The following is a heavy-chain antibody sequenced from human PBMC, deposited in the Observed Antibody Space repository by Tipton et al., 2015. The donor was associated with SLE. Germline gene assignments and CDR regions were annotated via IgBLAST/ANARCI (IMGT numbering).Heavy chain of an antibody. D-gene: IGHD3-10*01. J-gene: IGHJ5*02. Sequence: TLSLTCSVSGGSISGSNHYWGWIRQPPGKGLEWIGIINHSGSTYYNVSLKSRVTISIDTSKNQFSLRLSSVTAADVAVYFCVRGGLAYGEDWFDTWGQGTRVSVSA. V-gene: IGHV4-39*07. CDR3: VRGGLAYGEDWFDT. CDR2: INHSGST. CDR1: GGSISGSNHY.